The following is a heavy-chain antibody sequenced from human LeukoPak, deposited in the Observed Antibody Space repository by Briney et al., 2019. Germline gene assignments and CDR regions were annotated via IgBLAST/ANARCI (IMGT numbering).Heavy chain of an antibody. CDR1: GFTFSSYS. D-gene: IGHD6-13*01. J-gene: IGHJ4*02. CDR3: ARGSALAAAGTPIFDY. Sequence: GGSLRLSCAASGFTFSSYSMNWVRQAPGKGLEWVSSISSSSSYIYYADSVKGRFTISRDNAKNSLYLKMNSLRAEDTAVYYCARGSALAAAGTPIFDYWGQGTLVTVSS. CDR2: ISSSSSYI. V-gene: IGHV3-21*01.